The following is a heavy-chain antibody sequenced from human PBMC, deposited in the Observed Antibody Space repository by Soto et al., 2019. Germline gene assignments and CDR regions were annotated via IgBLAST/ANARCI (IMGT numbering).Heavy chain of an antibody. CDR2: IVPIFGTI. CDR1: GGTFSSYA. CDR3: ARDAAGTGAYYYGMDV. V-gene: IGHV1-69*01. Sequence: QVQVVQSGAEVKKPGSSVKVSCKASGGTFSSYAISWVRQAPGQGLEWMGGIVPIFGTINYAQKFQGRVTIIADESSSTAYMELSSLKSEDTAVYYCARDAAGTGAYYYGMDVWGQGTTVTVSS. D-gene: IGHD1-1*01. J-gene: IGHJ6*02.